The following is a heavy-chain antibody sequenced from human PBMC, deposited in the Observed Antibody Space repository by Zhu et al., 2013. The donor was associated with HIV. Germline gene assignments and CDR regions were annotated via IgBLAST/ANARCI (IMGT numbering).Heavy chain of an antibody. V-gene: IGHV1-8*01. J-gene: IGHJ4*02. CDR3: ARNYNWNYVDYFDY. CDR1: GYTFTSYD. Sequence: QVQLVQSGAEVKKPGASVKVSCKASGYTFTSYDINWVRQATGQGLEWMGWMNPNSGNTGYAQKFQGRVTMTRNTSISTAYMELSSLRSEDTAVYYCARNYNWNYVDYFDYWAREPWSPSPQ. CDR2: MNPNSGNT. D-gene: IGHD1-7*01.